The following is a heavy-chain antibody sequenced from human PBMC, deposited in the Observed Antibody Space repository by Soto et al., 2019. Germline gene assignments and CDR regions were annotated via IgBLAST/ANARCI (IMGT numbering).Heavy chain of an antibody. CDR3: ARVCGGDCHYGMDV. J-gene: IGHJ6*02. V-gene: IGHV4-31*02. D-gene: IGHD2-21*02. CDR2: IYYSGGT. Sequence: WTWIRQHPGKGLEWIGYIYYSGGTYYNPSLKSRVTISVDTSKNQFSLKLSSVTAADTAVYYCARVCGGDCHYGMDVWGQGTTVTVSS.